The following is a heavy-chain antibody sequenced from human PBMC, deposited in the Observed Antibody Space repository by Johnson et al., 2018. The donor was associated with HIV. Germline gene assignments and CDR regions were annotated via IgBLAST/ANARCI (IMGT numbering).Heavy chain of an antibody. J-gene: IGHJ3*01. Sequence: VLLVESGGGVVQPGRSLRLSCAASGFTVSSNYMSWVRQAPGKGLEWVSVIYSGGSTYYADSVKGRFTISRDNSRNTLYLQMNSLRAWDTAVYYCARDRTSQRWELLPDDAFHFWGLGTVVTVSS. CDR2: IYSGGST. V-gene: IGHV3-66*01. CDR1: GFTVSSNY. CDR3: ARDRTSQRWELLPDDAFHF. D-gene: IGHD1-26*01.